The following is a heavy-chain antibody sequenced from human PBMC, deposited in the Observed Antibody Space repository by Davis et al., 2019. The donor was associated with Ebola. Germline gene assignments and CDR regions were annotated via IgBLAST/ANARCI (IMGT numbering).Heavy chain of an antibody. D-gene: IGHD3-3*01. Sequence: GGSLRLSCAASGFTFSSYSMNWARQAPGKGLEWVSAISGSGGSTYYADSVKARFTISRDNSKNTLYLQMNSLRDEDTAVYYCARGAIFGVVIIVGDAFDIWGQGTMVTVSS. J-gene: IGHJ3*02. CDR1: GFTFSSYS. CDR2: ISGSGGST. CDR3: ARGAIFGVVIIVGDAFDI. V-gene: IGHV3-23*01.